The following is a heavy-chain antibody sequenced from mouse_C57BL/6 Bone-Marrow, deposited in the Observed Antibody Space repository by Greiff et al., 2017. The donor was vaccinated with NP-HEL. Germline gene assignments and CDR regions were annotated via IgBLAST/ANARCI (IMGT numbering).Heavy chain of an antibody. J-gene: IGHJ4*01. V-gene: IGHV1-81*01. CDR1: GYTFTSYG. D-gene: IGHD1-1*01. CDR3: AAVYYYGSSPYYAMDY. Sequence: VQLQQSGAELARPGASVKLSCKASGYTFTSYGISWVKQRTGQGLEWIGEIYPRSGNTYYNEKFKGKATLTAHKSSSTAYMELRSLTSEDSAVYFCAAVYYYGSSPYYAMDYWGQGTSVTVSS. CDR2: IYPRSGNT.